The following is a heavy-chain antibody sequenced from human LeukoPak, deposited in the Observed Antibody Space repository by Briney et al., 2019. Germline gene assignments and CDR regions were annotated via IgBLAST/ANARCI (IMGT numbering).Heavy chain of an antibody. V-gene: IGHV3-7*01. D-gene: IGHD6-13*01. CDR2: IKQDGSEK. J-gene: IGHJ4*02. Sequence: GGSLRLSCAASGFTFSSYWMSWVRQAPGKGLEWVANIKQDGSEKYYVDSVKGRFTISRDNAKNSLYLQMNSLRAEDTAVYYCARGSSSWYHSVNDYWGQGILVTVSS. CDR1: GFTFSSYW. CDR3: ARGSSSWYHSVNDY.